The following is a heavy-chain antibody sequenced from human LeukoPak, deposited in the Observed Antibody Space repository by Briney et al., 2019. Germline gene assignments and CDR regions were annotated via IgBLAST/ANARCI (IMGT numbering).Heavy chain of an antibody. J-gene: IGHJ4*02. D-gene: IGHD6-6*01. CDR2: IYYSGST. Sequence: PSETLSPTCTVSGGSISTSIYYWGWIRQSPGKGLEWIGTIYYSGSTYYNPSLMSRVTISVDTSKNQFSLKLSSVTAADTAVYYCARRASSSDYSDYWGQGTLVTVSS. CDR3: ARRASSSDYSDY. V-gene: IGHV4-39*01. CDR1: GGSISTSIYY.